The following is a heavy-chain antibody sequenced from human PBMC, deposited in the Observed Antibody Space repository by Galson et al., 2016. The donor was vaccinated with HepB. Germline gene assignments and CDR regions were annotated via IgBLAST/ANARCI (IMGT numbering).Heavy chain of an antibody. Sequence: SLRLSCAASGFIFSSYGMHWVRQAPGKGLEWVAVIWYDGSNKYYADSVKGRFTISRDNSKNTLYLQMNSLRVEDTAVYYCARDGLDHLTGLGPPLTFDNWGQGTLVTVSS. J-gene: IGHJ4*02. CDR3: ARDGLDHLTGLGPPLTFDN. D-gene: IGHD3-9*01. CDR1: GFIFSSYG. V-gene: IGHV3-33*01. CDR2: IWYDGSNK.